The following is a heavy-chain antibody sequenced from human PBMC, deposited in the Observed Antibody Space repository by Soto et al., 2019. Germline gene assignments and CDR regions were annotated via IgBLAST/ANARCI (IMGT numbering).Heavy chain of an antibody. CDR2: IFYSWST. CDR1: GVSLTSGTYS. J-gene: IGHJ4*02. V-gene: IGHV4-31*03. CDR3: ASTEDFFDY. Sequence: QVQLQESGPGLVEPSQTLSLTCSVSGVSLTSGTYSWSWIRQHPGRGLEWIGYIFYSWSTDYNPSLKSRVNISVDTSKNQFSLKLSSVTAADTAVYYCASTEDFFDYWGQGTLVTVSS.